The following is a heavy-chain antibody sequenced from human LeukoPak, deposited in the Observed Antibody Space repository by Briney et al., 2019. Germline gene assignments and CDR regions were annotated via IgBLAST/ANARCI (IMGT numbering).Heavy chain of an antibody. CDR3: ARDAVGATHTEYFQH. J-gene: IGHJ1*01. CDR2: INPSGGST. V-gene: IGHV1-46*01. Sequence: ASVKVSCKASGYTFTGYYVHWVRQPPGQGLEWMGIINPSGGSTSYAQKFQGRVTMTRDMSTSTVYMELSSLRAEDTAVYYCARDAVGATHTEYFQHWGQGTLVTVSS. CDR1: GYTFTGYY. D-gene: IGHD1-26*01.